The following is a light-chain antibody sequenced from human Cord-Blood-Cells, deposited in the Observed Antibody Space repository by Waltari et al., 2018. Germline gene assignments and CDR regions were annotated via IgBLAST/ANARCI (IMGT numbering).Light chain of an antibody. CDR3: QAWDSSTYV. CDR1: KLGDNY. Sequence: SYDLTQPLSVSVSSGQTASITCSGVKLGDNYACWYQQKPGQSPVLVIYHDSKRPSGIPERFSGSNSGNTATLTISGTQAMDEADYYCQAWDSSTYVFGTGTKVTVL. J-gene: IGLJ1*01. V-gene: IGLV3-1*01. CDR2: HDS.